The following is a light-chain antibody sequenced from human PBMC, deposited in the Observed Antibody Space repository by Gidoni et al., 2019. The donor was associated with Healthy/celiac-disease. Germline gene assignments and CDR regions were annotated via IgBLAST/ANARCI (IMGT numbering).Light chain of an antibody. Sequence: EIVLTQSPGTLSLSPGERATLSCRASQSVSSSYLGWYQQKPGQAPRLLIYGASIRATGIPDRISGSASGTQFTLTISRLQSEDFAVYYCQQYGSSPYTFXQXTKLXIK. CDR1: QSVSSSY. J-gene: IGKJ2*01. V-gene: IGKV3-20*01. CDR2: GAS. CDR3: QQYGSSPYT.